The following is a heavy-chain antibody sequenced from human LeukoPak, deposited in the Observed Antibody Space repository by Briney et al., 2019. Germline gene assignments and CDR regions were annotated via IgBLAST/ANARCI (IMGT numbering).Heavy chain of an antibody. V-gene: IGHV4-39*07. CDR1: GVSISRNNYY. J-gene: IGHJ4*02. D-gene: IGHD5-24*01. Sequence: SETLSLTCTVSGVSISRNNYYWAWIRQPPGKGLEYIGRIYYSGSTYYNPSLKSRVTVSLDTSKSQFSLRLRSVTAADTAVYYCARGDGYNYDIDSWGQGTLVTVSS. CDR2: IYYSGST. CDR3: ARGDGYNYDIDS.